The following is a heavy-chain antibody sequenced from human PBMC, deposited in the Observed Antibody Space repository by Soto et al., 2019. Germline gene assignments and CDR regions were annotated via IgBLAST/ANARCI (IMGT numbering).Heavy chain of an antibody. CDR3: ARDRDNSGYYYHYFDY. D-gene: IGHD3-22*01. CDR1: GFTFSSYA. J-gene: IGHJ4*02. V-gene: IGHV3-30-3*01. CDR2: ISYDGSNK. Sequence: GGSLRLSCAASGFTFSSYAMHWVRQAPGKGLEWVAVISYDGSNKYYADSVKGRFTISRDNSKNTLYLQMNYLRAEDTAVYYRARDRDNSGYYYHYFDYWGQGTLVTVSS.